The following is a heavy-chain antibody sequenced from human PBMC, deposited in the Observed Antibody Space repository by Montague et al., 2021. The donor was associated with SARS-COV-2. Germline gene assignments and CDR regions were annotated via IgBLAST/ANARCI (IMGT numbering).Heavy chain of an antibody. CDR2: ISSLSNYI. CDR3: VRDDFYDY. CDR1: GFAFDIYS. V-gene: IGHV3-21*01. J-gene: IGHJ4*02. Sequence: SLRLSCAASGFAFDIYSMNWVRQAPGKGLEWVSSISSLSNYIYYAESVKGRFTISRDNARNSLSLQMNSLRAEDTAVYYCVRDDFYDYWGQGTLVTVSS.